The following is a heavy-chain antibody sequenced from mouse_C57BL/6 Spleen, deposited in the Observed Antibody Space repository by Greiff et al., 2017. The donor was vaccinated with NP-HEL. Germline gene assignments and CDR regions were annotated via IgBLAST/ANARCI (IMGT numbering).Heavy chain of an antibody. V-gene: IGHV1-69*01. CDR2: IDPSDSYT. J-gene: IGHJ2*01. CDR1: GYTFTSYW. CDR3: ARRGVITTVVDPYYFDY. D-gene: IGHD1-1*01. Sequence: VQLQQPGAELVMPGASVKLSCKASGYTFTSYWMHWVKQRPGQGLEWIGEIDPSDSYTNYNQKFKGKSTLTVDKSSSTAYMQLSSLTSEDSAVYYCARRGVITTVVDPYYFDYWGQGTTLTVSS.